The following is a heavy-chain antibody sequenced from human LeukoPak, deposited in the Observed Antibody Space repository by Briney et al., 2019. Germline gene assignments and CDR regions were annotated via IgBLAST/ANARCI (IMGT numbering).Heavy chain of an antibody. CDR1: GDSINSNNYY. D-gene: IGHD3-3*01. V-gene: IGHV4-39*01. Sequence: SETLSLTCTVSGDSINSNNYYWGWIRQPPGKGLEWIGSIYYSGSTYYNPSLKSRVTISVDTSKNQFSLKLSSVTAADTAVYYCARHENDFWSGYRFDPWGQGTLVTVSS. CDR2: IYYSGST. CDR3: ARHENDFWSGYRFDP. J-gene: IGHJ5*02.